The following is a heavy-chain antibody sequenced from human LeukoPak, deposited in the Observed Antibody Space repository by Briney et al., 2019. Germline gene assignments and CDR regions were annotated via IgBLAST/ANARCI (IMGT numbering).Heavy chain of an antibody. CDR3: AREGIAVAVHDAFDI. Sequence: SETLSLTCTVSGGSISSYYWSWIRQPAGKGLEWIGYIYYSGSTNYNPSLKSRVTISVDTSKNQFSLKLSSVTAADTAVYYCAREGIAVAVHDAFDIWGQGTMVTVSS. J-gene: IGHJ3*02. D-gene: IGHD6-19*01. CDR2: IYYSGST. V-gene: IGHV4-59*12. CDR1: GGSISSYY.